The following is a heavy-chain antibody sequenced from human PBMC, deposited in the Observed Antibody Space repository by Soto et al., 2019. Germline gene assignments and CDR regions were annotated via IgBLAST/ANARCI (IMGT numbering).Heavy chain of an antibody. CDR2: IYHSGST. Sequence: SETLSLTCAVSGYSISSGYYCGWIRQPPGKGLEWIGSIYHSGSTYYNPSLKSRVTISVDTSKNQFSLKLSSVTAADTAVYYCARVDGHSSGYYYDYWGQGTLVTVSS. J-gene: IGHJ4*02. CDR3: ARVDGHSSGYYYDY. D-gene: IGHD3-22*01. CDR1: GYSISSGYY. V-gene: IGHV4-38-2*01.